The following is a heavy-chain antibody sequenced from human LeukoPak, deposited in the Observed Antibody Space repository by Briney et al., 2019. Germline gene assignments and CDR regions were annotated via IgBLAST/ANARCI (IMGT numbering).Heavy chain of an antibody. D-gene: IGHD7-27*01. CDR2: TYYKSKWHI. J-gene: IGHJ3*01. CDR3: ARDADWGYDAFDV. V-gene: IGHV6-1*01. CDR1: GDSVSVNRDV. Sequence: SQTLSLTCGISGDSVSVNRDVWNWIRQSPSKCLEWLGRTYYKSKWHIDCAVSVKSRITISPDTSKNQFSLQLNSVTPEDTAVYYCARDADWGYDAFDVWGQGTMVTVSS.